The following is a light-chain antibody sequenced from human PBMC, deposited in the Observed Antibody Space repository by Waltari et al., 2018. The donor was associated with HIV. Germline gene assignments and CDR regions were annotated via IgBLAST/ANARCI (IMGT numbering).Light chain of an antibody. CDR1: QSVSSN. CDR3: QQYNNWLWT. J-gene: IGKJ1*01. CDR2: GAS. Sequence: EIVMTQSPATLSVSPGERATPSCRSSQSVSSNLAWYQKKPGQAPRLLLSGASTRATGIPARFSGSGSGTEFTLTISSLQSEDFAVYYCQQYNNWLWTFGQGTKVEIK. V-gene: IGKV3-15*01.